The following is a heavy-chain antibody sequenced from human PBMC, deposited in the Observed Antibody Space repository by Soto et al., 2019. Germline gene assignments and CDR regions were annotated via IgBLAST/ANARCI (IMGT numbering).Heavy chain of an antibody. CDR2: IYYSGST. CDR1: GGSISSYY. Sequence: ASETLSLTCSVSGGSISSYYWSWIRQPPGKGLEWIGYIYYSGSTNYNPSLKSRVTISADTSKNQFSLRLSSVTAADTAVYYCARDYYDTTHYFDHWGQGTLVTVSS. J-gene: IGHJ4*02. V-gene: IGHV4-59*01. D-gene: IGHD3-16*01. CDR3: ARDYYDTTHYFDH.